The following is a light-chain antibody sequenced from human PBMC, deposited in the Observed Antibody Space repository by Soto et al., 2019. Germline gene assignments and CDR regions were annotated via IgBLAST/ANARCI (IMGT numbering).Light chain of an antibody. V-gene: IGKV1-6*01. Sequence: AIQMTQSPSSLSASVGDRVTITCRASQGIRNDLGWYQQKPGKAPKLLIYAASSLQSGVPSRFNGSGSGTNFTLTISSIQTEDFTSYYCIKDHHHPWTFGQGTKVEIK. CDR1: QGIRND. CDR2: AAS. CDR3: IKDHHHPWT. J-gene: IGKJ1*01.